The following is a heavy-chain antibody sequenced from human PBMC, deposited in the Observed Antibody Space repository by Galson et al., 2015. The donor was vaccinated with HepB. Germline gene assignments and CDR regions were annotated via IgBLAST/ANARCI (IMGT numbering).Heavy chain of an antibody. CDR1: RFTFDDYD. D-gene: IGHD6-13*01. CDR3: TRIAATGTDYYYYMDV. J-gene: IGHJ6*03. Sequence: SLRLSCAASRFTFDDYDMHWVRQAPGKGLEWVSGISWNSGSRGYADSVKGRFTISRDNAKNSLYLQMNSLRAEDTALYYCTRIAATGTDYYYYMDVWGKGTTVTVSS. CDR2: ISWNSGSR. V-gene: IGHV3-9*01.